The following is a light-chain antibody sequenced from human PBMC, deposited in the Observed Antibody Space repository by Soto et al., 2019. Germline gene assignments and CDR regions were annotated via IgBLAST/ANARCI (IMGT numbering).Light chain of an antibody. J-gene: IGKJ1*01. CDR2: AAS. Sequence: IQFTQSPSSLSASVGDRVTISCRASQGISSYLAWYQQKPGKAPKLLIYAASTLQSGVPSRFSGSGSGTDFTLTISSLQPEDVATYYCQKYNSAPRTFGQGTMVDVK. V-gene: IGKV1-27*01. CDR3: QKYNSAPRT. CDR1: QGISSY.